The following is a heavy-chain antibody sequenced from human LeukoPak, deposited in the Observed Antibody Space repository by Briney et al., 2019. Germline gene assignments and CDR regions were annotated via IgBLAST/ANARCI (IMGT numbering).Heavy chain of an antibody. CDR3: ARQVGGYCSGGSGPEPFDY. V-gene: IGHV4-59*08. J-gene: IGHJ4*02. Sequence: SETLSLTCTVSGGSISSYYWSWIRQPPGKGLEWIGYIYYSGSTNYNPSLKSRVTISVDTSKNQFSLKLSSVTAADTAVYYCARQVGGYCSGGSGPEPFDYWGQGTLVTVSS. CDR1: GGSISSYY. D-gene: IGHD2-15*01. CDR2: IYYSGST.